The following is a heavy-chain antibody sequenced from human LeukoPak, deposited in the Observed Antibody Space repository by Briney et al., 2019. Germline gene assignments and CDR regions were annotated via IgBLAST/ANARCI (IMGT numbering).Heavy chain of an antibody. J-gene: IGHJ4*02. CDR1: GFTFSSYG. Sequence: GGSLRFSCAASGFTFSSYGMHWVRQAPGKGLEWVTVIWYDGSNKYYADSVKGRFTISRDNSKNTLYLQMNSLRAEDTAVYYCARAGDYDTSGYYFDYWGQGTLVTVSS. CDR2: IWYDGSNK. V-gene: IGHV3-33*01. CDR3: ARAGDYDTSGYYFDY. D-gene: IGHD3-22*01.